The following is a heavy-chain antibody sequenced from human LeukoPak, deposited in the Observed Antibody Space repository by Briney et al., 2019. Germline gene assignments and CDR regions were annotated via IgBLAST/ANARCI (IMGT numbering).Heavy chain of an antibody. V-gene: IGHV4-34*01. CDR1: GGSFSGYY. Sequence: SETLSLTCAVYGGSFSGYYWSWLRQPPGKGLEWIGEINHSGSTNYNPSLKSRVTISVDTSKNQFSLKLSSVTAADTAVYYCARGFSYDFWSGYSRIFDYWGQGTLVTVSS. J-gene: IGHJ4*02. CDR3: ARGFSYDFWSGYSRIFDY. CDR2: INHSGST. D-gene: IGHD3-3*01.